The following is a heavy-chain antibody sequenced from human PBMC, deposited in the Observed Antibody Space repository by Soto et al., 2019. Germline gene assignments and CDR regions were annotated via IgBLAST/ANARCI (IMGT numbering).Heavy chain of an antibody. CDR1: GFTFSSYV. CDR2: ISGGGSST. V-gene: IGHV3-23*01. J-gene: IGHJ4*02. Sequence: GGSMRLSCVASGFTFSSYVVSWVRQAPGKGLEWVSAISGGGSSTYYADSVKGRFTISRDNSKNTLYLQMNSLRAEDTAVYYCAKAPRWTGTSRYWGQGALVTVSS. CDR3: AKAPRWTGTSRY. D-gene: IGHD1-7*01.